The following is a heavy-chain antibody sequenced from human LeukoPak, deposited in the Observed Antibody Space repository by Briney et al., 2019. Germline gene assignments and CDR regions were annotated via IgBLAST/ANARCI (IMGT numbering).Heavy chain of an antibody. CDR2: IYYSGST. Sequence: PSETLSLTCTVSGGYISSSSYYWGWIRQPPGKGLEWIGSIYYSGSTYYNPSLKSRVTISVDTSKNQFSLKLSSVTAADTAVYYCARLSGGDWYFDLWGRGTLVTVSS. D-gene: IGHD2-15*01. CDR3: ARLSGGDWYFDL. V-gene: IGHV4-39*01. CDR1: GGYISSSSYY. J-gene: IGHJ2*01.